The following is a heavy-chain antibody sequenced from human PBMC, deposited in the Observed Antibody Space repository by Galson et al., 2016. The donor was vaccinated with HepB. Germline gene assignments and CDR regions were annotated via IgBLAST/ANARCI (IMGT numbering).Heavy chain of an antibody. CDR3: GSVTSSTYYYYGMGV. D-gene: IGHD2-21*02. Sequence: SLRLSCAASGFSFSNYNVTWVRQAPGRGLEWVSSISSSSTYTYYADSVKGRFTISRDNSKNSLYLRMNSLRAEDTAVYFCGSVTSSTYYYYGMGVWGQGTTVTVSS. V-gene: IGHV3-21*06. J-gene: IGHJ6*02. CDR2: ISSSSTYT. CDR1: GFSFSNYN.